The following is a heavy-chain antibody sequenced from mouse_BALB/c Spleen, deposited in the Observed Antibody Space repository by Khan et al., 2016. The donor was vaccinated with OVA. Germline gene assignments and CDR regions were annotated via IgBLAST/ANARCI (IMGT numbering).Heavy chain of an antibody. CDR3: VRVSAY. V-gene: IGHV3-2*02. Sequence: EVKLLESGPGLVKPSQSLSLTCTVTGYSITSDYAWNWIRKFPGNKLEWMGYINYSGTTSKKPYLKSRISITRDTSTNQFFLQLHSVTTEDTATYYGVRVSAYWGQGTLVTVSA. CDR2: INYSGTT. D-gene: IGHD2-13*01. J-gene: IGHJ3*01. CDR1: GYSITSDYA.